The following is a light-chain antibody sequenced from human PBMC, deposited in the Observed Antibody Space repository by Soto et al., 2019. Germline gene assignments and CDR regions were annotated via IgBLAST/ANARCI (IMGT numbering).Light chain of an antibody. V-gene: IGLV1-44*01. CDR2: NSN. CDR1: RSDIGSNF. Sequence: QSVLSQPPSASGTPGQTVIISCSGSRSDIGSNFVNWYQHLPGTAPKLLIYNSNQRPSGVPDRFSGSKSGTSASLAISGLQSEDEADYYCAAWDDSLTGPVFGTGTKVTGL. J-gene: IGLJ1*01. CDR3: AAWDDSLTGPV.